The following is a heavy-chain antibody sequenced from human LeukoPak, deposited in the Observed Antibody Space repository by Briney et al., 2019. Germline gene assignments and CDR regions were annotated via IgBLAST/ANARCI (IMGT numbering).Heavy chain of an antibody. J-gene: IGHJ4*02. Sequence: SGPTQTHPTRPLTLTYTFSGFSLRTGGGGGGWIRQPPEKALEWLAISYWDDDKRYSPSLKRRLTITKDTSKNQVVLTMTNMDPVDTATYYCARLTMVRGVIITRYFDYWGQGTLVTVSS. CDR2: SYWDDDK. CDR1: GFSLRTGGGG. V-gene: IGHV2-5*02. D-gene: IGHD3-10*01. CDR3: ARLTMVRGVIITRYFDY.